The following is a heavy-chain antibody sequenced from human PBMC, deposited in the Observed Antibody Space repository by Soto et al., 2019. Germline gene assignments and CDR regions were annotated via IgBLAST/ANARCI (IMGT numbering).Heavy chain of an antibody. CDR2: IYYSGST. Sequence: TVSGGSISSGDYYWSWIRQPPGKGLEWIGYIYYSGSTYYNPSLKSRVTISVDTSKNQFSLKLSSVTAADTAVYYCARLIKTTVIFDYWGQGTLVTVSS. V-gene: IGHV4-30-4*01. J-gene: IGHJ4*02. CDR1: GGSISSGDYY. CDR3: ARLIKTTVIFDY. D-gene: IGHD4-17*01.